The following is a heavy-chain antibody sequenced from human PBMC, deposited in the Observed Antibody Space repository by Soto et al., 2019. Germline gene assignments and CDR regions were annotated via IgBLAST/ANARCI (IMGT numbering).Heavy chain of an antibody. V-gene: IGHV3-23*01. Sequence: EVQLLESGGNLVQPGGSLRLSCAASGFAFSSYAMTWVRQAPGKGLEGVSALSGTGGTTYSADSVRGRFTIARDKSKNTVYLQMNGLSPEASAIYYCAKFIVGTGGSSGWPWFLDSWGQGTRVTVSS. CDR2: LSGTGGTT. CDR1: GFAFSSYA. J-gene: IGHJ4*02. D-gene: IGHD6-25*01. CDR3: AKFIVGTGGSSGWPWFLDS.